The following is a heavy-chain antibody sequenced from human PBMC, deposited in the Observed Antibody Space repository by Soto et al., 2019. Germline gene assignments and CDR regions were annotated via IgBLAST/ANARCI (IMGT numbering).Heavy chain of an antibody. J-gene: IGHJ6*03. CDR3: AKDIGFWSGYSPYYYYYMDV. V-gene: IGHV3-23*01. CDR2: ISGSGGST. D-gene: IGHD3-3*01. CDR1: GFTFSSYA. Sequence: GESLRLSCAASGFTFSSYAMSWVRQAPGKGLEWVSAISGSGGSTYYADSVKGRFTISRDNSKNTLYLQMNSLRAEDTAVYYYAKDIGFWSGYSPYYYYYMDVWGKGTTVTVSS.